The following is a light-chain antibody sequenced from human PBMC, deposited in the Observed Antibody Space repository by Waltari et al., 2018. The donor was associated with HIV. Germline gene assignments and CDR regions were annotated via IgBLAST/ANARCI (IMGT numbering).Light chain of an antibody. CDR3: AAWDDSRSGWV. J-gene: IGLJ3*02. V-gene: IGLV1-47*01. CDR1: SSNIGSNS. CDR2: RND. Sequence: QSVLTQPPSASGTPGQRVTISCSGSSSNIGSNSVYWFHQLPGTAPKLLIYRNDQRPSGVPGRCSGSKSGTSASLAISGLRSENEADYYCAAWDDSRSGWVFGGGTKLTVL.